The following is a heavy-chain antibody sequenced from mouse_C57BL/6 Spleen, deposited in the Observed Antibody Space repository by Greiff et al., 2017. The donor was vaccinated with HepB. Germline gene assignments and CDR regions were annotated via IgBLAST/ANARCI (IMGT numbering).Heavy chain of an antibody. J-gene: IGHJ1*03. V-gene: IGHV5-16*01. CDR3: ARGVSYYYGSRGYFDV. CDR2: INYDGSST. CDR1: GFTFSDYY. D-gene: IGHD1-1*01. Sequence: EVQRVESEGGLVQPGSSMKLSCTASGFTFSDYYMAWVRQVPEKGLEWVANINYDGSSTYYLDSLKSRFIISRDNAKNILYLQMSSLKSEDTATYYCARGVSYYYGSRGYFDVWGTGTTVTVSS.